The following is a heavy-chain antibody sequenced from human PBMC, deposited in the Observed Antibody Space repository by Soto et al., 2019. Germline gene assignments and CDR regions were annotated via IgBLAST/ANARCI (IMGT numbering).Heavy chain of an antibody. CDR1: GFMFSSSW. CDR3: VEGWNDF. D-gene: IGHD1-1*01. Sequence: GGALRLSCETFGFMFSSSWMSWVRQAPGKGLEWVARIKSKKDGGARDYAAPVNGRFSISRDDSKSTVYLQMNSLRAEDTALYSSVEGWNDFWRQGILVTV. J-gene: IGHJ4*02. CDR2: IKSKKDGGAR. V-gene: IGHV3-15*01.